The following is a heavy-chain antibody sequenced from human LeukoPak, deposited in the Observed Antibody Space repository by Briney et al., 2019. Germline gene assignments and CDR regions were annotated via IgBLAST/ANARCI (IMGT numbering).Heavy chain of an antibody. CDR2: IGGTGENT. V-gene: IGHV3-64*01. CDR3: ARGDSLPVLDY. Sequence: GGSLRLSCVASGFTFSSYTMHWVRQAPGKGLEYVSAIGGTGENTYYVTSVEGRSIISRDNSKNTLYLQMGSLRAEDTAFYYCARGDSLPVLDYWGQGTLVSVSS. J-gene: IGHJ4*02. CDR1: GFTFSSYT. D-gene: IGHD3-22*01.